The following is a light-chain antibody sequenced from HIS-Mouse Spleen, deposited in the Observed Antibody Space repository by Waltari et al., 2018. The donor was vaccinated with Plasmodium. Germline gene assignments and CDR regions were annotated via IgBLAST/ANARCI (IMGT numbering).Light chain of an antibody. CDR1: ALPKHY. Sequence: SYELTQPPSVSVSPGQTARITCSGDALPKHYAYWYQQKPSQAPALVIYKDSERPSGIPERFSGSSSGTTVTLTISGVQAEDEADYYCQSADSSGTPNWVFGGGTKLTVL. J-gene: IGLJ3*02. CDR2: KDS. CDR3: QSADSSGTPNWV. V-gene: IGLV3-25*03.